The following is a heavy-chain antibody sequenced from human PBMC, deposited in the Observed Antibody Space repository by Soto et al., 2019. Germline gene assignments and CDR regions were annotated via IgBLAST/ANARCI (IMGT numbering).Heavy chain of an antibody. CDR2: FDPEDGET. V-gene: IGHV1-24*01. Sequence: GASVKVSCKVSGYTLTELSMHWVRQAPGKGLEWMGGFDPEDGETIYAQKFQGRVTMTEDTSTDTAYMELSSLRSEDTAVYYGATDKRGSIWPCYYYGMDVWGQGTTVTVPS. D-gene: IGHD6-13*01. J-gene: IGHJ6*02. CDR1: GYTLTELS. CDR3: ATDKRGSIWPCYYYGMDV.